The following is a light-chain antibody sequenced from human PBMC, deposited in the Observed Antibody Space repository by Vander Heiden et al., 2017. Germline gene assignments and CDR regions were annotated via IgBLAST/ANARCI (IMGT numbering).Light chain of an antibody. Sequence: DIVLTQSPDSLAVSLGERATINCKPSQTVLYSSNNKNYLAWYQQKPGQPPKLLIYWASARESGVPDRFSGSGSGTDFTLTISSLQAEDVAIYYCQQSYTTPLTFGGGTKVEIK. CDR1: QTVLYSSNNKNY. CDR2: WAS. J-gene: IGKJ4*01. CDR3: QQSYTTPLT. V-gene: IGKV4-1*01.